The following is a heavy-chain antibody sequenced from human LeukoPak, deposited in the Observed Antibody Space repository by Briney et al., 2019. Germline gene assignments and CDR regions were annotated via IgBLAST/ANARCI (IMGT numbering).Heavy chain of an antibody. CDR2: IGGSGQNT. J-gene: IGHJ2*01. CDR1: GFTFSIYA. D-gene: IGHD4-17*01. CDR3: AKTVTTQAYYWYFDL. V-gene: IGHV3-23*01. Sequence: GGSLRLSCAASGFTFSIYAMSWVRQAPGKGLEWVSVIGGSGQNTNYADSVKGRFTISRDNSRNTLYLDMNILRAEDTAVYYCAKTVTTQAYYWYFDLWGRGTLVTVSS.